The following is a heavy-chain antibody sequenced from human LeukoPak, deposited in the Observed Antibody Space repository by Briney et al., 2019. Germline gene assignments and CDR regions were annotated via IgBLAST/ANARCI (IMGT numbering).Heavy chain of an antibody. Sequence: PGGSLRVSCAASGFTFSSYAMTWVRQPPGKGLEGVSSITGSAANTYYADSVKGRFTISRDNSKNTLYLQMNSLRAEDTAVYYCAKRYSGTSGLYNFDYWGQGTLVTVSS. CDR1: GFTFSSYA. CDR3: AKRYSGTSGLYNFDY. CDR2: ITGSAANT. V-gene: IGHV3-23*01. D-gene: IGHD1-26*01. J-gene: IGHJ4*02.